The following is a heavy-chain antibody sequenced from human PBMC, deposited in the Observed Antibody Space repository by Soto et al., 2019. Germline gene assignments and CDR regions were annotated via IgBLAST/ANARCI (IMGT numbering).Heavy chain of an antibody. CDR2: IIPIFGTA. D-gene: IGHD3-22*01. CDR1: GGTFSSYA. J-gene: IGHJ5*02. V-gene: IGHV1-69*12. CDR3: ASKPRYYYDSSGYHHWFDP. Sequence: QVQLVQSGAEVKKPGSSVKVSCKASGGTFSSYAISWVRQAPGQGLEWMGGIIPIFGTANYAQKFQGRVTITADEXXSXAXXELSSLRSEDTAVYYCASKPRYYYDSSGYHHWFDPWGQGTLVTVSS.